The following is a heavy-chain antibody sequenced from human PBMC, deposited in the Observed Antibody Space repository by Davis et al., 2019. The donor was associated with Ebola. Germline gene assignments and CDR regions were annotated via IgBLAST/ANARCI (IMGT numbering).Heavy chain of an antibody. CDR2: SVNDATTQ. CDR1: GFSLGPHG. V-gene: IGHV3-33*01. Sequence: GESLKISCATSGFSLGPHGMHWIRQAPGKGLEWVAMSVNDATTQYYGDSVRGRFTISRDNPRKMMYLQMNNLRVQDTAVYYCARDHLEGSLDYWGQGTLVTVS. J-gene: IGHJ4*02. CDR3: ARDHLEGSLDY. D-gene: IGHD1-26*01.